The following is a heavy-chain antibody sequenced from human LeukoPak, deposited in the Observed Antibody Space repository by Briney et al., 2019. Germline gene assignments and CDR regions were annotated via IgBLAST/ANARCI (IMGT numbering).Heavy chain of an antibody. Sequence: GESLMISCKGSGYSFTSYWISWVRQMPGKGLEWMGRIDPSDSYTNYSPSFQGHVTISADKSISTAYLQWSSLKASDTAMYYCARHDILTGYFPAPFSWWGQGTLVTVSS. D-gene: IGHD3-9*01. CDR2: IDPSDSYT. V-gene: IGHV5-10-1*01. J-gene: IGHJ4*02. CDR3: ARHDILTGYFPAPFSW. CDR1: GYSFTSYW.